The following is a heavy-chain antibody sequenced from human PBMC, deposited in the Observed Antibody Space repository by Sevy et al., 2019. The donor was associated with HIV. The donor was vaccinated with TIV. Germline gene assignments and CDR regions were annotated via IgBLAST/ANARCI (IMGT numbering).Heavy chain of an antibody. V-gene: IGHV4-59*08. CDR2: IYYSGST. D-gene: IGHD3-22*01. CDR3: ARQVMGDYYYDSSGRYPRPYNWFDP. J-gene: IGHJ5*02. CDR1: GGSISSYY. Sequence: SETLSLTCTVSGGSISSYYWSWIRQPPGKGLEWIGYIYYSGSTNYNPSLKSRVTISVDTSKNQFSLKLSSVTAADTAVYYCARQVMGDYYYDSSGRYPRPYNWFDPWGQGTLVTVSS.